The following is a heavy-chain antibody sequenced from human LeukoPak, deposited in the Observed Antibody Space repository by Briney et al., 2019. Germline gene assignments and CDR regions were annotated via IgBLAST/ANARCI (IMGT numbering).Heavy chain of an antibody. CDR2: IYPGDSDT. Sequence: GESLQISCKGSGYSFTINWIGWVRQMPGKGLEWMGIIYPGDSDTRYSPSFQGQVTISADKSISTAYLQWSSLKASDTAMYYCARRVPRSGSYYYDYWGQGTLVTVSS. CDR1: GYSFTINW. CDR3: ARRVPRSGSYYYDY. J-gene: IGHJ4*02. D-gene: IGHD3-10*01. V-gene: IGHV5-51*01.